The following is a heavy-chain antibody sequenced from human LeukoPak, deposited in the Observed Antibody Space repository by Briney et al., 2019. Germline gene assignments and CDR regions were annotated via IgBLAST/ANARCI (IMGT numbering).Heavy chain of an antibody. CDR3: AKDLGYYDSSGHDY. Sequence: QPGGSLRLSCAASGFTFSSYAMSWVRQAPGKGLEWVSAISGSGGSTYYADSVKGRFTISRDNSKNTLYLQMNSLRAEDTAVYYCAKDLGYYDSSGHDYWGQGTLVTVSS. J-gene: IGHJ4*02. V-gene: IGHV3-23*01. CDR1: GFTFSSYA. CDR2: ISGSGGST. D-gene: IGHD3-22*01.